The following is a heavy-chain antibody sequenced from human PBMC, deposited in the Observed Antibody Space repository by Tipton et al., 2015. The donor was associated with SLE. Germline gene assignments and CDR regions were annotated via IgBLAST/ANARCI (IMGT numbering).Heavy chain of an antibody. CDR1: GGSFSDYY. Sequence: TLSLTCAVYGGSFSDYYWSWIRQPPGKGLEWIGEINHSGSTSYNPSLKSRVTISVDKTQNQFSLILTSVSAADTAVYYCARDQRGSGSFGYWGQGTLVTVSS. D-gene: IGHD1-26*01. CDR2: INHSGST. CDR3: ARDQRGSGSFGY. V-gene: IGHV4-34*01. J-gene: IGHJ4*02.